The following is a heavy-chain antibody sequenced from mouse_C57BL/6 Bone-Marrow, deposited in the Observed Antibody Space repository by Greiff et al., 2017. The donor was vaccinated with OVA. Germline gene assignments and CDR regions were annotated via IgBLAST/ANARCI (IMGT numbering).Heavy chain of an antibody. J-gene: IGHJ1*03. CDR2: IDPSDSYT. CDR1: GYTFTSYW. CDR3: ARGPLYYGSSYWYFDV. V-gene: IGHV1-69*01. Sequence: VQLQQPGAELVMPGASVKLSCKASGYTFTSYWMHWVKQRPGQGLEWIGEIDPSDSYTNYNQKFKGKSTLTVDKSSSTAYMELRSLTSEDSAVYFCARGPLYYGSSYWYFDVWGTGTTVTVSS. D-gene: IGHD1-1*01.